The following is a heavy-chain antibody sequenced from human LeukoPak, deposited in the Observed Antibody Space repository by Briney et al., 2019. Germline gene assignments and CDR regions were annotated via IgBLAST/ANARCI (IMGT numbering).Heavy chain of an antibody. D-gene: IGHD3-3*01. Sequence: ASVKVSCKASGYTFTSYGISWVRQAPGQVLEWMGWVSAYNGNTNYAQKLQGRVTMTTDTSTSTAYMELRSLRSDDTAVYYCARTTHYDFWSGYYTGGFNNWFDPWGQGTLVTVSS. CDR3: ARTTHYDFWSGYYTGGFNNWFDP. J-gene: IGHJ5*02. CDR2: VSAYNGNT. V-gene: IGHV1-18*01. CDR1: GYTFTSYG.